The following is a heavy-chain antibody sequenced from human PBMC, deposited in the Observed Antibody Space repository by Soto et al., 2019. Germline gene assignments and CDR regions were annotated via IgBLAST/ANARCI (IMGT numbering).Heavy chain of an antibody. CDR2: IYSGGST. D-gene: IGHD2-2*01. J-gene: IGHJ4*02. V-gene: IGHV3-66*01. CDR3: ARVHCSSTSCYFFDC. Sequence: PGGSLRLSCAASGFTVSSNYMSWVRQAPGKGLEWVSVIYSGGSTYYADSVKGRFTISRDNSKNTLYLQMNSLRAEDTAVYYCARVHCSSTSCYFFDCWGQGTLVTVSS. CDR1: GFTVSSNY.